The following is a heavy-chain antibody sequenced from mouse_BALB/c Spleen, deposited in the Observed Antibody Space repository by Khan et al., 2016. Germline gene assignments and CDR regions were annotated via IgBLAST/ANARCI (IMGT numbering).Heavy chain of an antibody. CDR3: ANRNDEAMNS. CDR1: GYAFTNYL. V-gene: IGHV1-54*01. D-gene: IGHD2-14*01. Sequence: VQLQESGAGLVRPGTSLKVSCKASGYAFTNYLIEWVKQRPGQGLEWIGVINTGSGGTYYHEKVKGRATLTTDKSSSTAYMQLSSLTSDDSAFYFCANRNDEAMNSGGQGTSLPVSS. CDR2: INTGSGGT. J-gene: IGHJ4*01.